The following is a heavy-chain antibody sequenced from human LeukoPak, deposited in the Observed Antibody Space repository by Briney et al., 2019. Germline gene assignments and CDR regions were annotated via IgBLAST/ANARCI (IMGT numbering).Heavy chain of an antibody. CDR3: AKDRIAAADTGYYYYGLDV. CDR1: GFTFSSYA. J-gene: IGHJ6*02. CDR2: ISGSGGST. Sequence: GGSLRLSCAASGFTFSSYAMSWVRQAPGKGLECVSAISGSGGSTYYADSVKGRFTISRDNSKNTLYLQMNSLRAEDTAVYYCAKDRIAAADTGYYYYGLDVWGQGTTVTVSS. V-gene: IGHV3-23*01. D-gene: IGHD6-13*01.